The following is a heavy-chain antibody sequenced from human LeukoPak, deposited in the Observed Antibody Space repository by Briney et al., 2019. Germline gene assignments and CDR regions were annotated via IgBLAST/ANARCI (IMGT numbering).Heavy chain of an antibody. CDR1: GYTLTELS. V-gene: IGHV1-24*01. CDR3: AKVSPGYSSGWLFDY. J-gene: IGHJ4*02. CDR2: FDPEDGET. D-gene: IGHD6-19*01. Sequence: ASVKVSCKVSGYTLTELSMHWVRQAPGKGLEWMGGFDPEDGETIYAQKFQGRVTMTEDTSTDTAYMELSSLRSEDTAVYYCAKVSPGYSSGWLFDYWGQGTLVTVSS.